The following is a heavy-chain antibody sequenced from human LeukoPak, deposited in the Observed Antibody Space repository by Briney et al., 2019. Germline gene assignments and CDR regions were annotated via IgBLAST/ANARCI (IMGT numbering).Heavy chain of an antibody. D-gene: IGHD3-10*01. CDR2: INHTGST. J-gene: IGHJ5*02. CDR3: ARGSRRFDP. Sequence: SETLSLTCTVSGGSISSSNYHWSRVPQPPGRGLEWIGEINHTGSTKYNPSLKSRVTISVDTSKNQFSLKLSSMTAADTAVYYCARGSRRFDPWGQGTLVTVSS. V-gene: IGHV4-39*07. CDR1: GGSISSSNYH.